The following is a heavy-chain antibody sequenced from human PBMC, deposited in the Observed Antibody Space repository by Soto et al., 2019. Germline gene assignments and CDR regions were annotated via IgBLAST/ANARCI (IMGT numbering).Heavy chain of an antibody. D-gene: IGHD2-8*02. Sequence: QVQLVESGGGVVQPGTSLRLSCAASGFSFSTYGIHWVRQAPAKGLEWVAVISYSGNTKSYADSVKGRFTISRDNSRNTVYLQMNSLRTEDTAVYYCVKPLEAASWWCFEYWGLGTLVTVSS. CDR3: VKPLEAASWWCFEY. V-gene: IGHV3-30*18. CDR2: ISYSGNTK. J-gene: IGHJ4*02. CDR1: GFSFSTYG.